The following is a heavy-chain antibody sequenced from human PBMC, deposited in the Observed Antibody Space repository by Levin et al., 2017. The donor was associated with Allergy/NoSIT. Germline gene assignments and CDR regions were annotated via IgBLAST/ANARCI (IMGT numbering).Heavy chain of an antibody. Sequence: GGSLRLSCAASGFTFSSYAMSWVRQAPGKGLEWVSAISGSGGSTYYADSVKGRFTISRDNSKNTLYLQMNSLRAEDTAVYYCAKKFWAAGTEYLFDYWGQGTLVTVSS. CDR2: ISGSGGST. J-gene: IGHJ4*02. CDR1: GFTFSSYA. CDR3: AKKFWAAGTEYLFDY. V-gene: IGHV3-23*01. D-gene: IGHD6-13*01.